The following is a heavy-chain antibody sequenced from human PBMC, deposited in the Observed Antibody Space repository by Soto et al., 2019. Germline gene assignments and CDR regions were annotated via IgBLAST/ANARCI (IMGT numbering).Heavy chain of an antibody. CDR1: GGSISSGAYY. D-gene: IGHD6-13*01. V-gene: IGHV4-31*03. CDR2: ISYSGST. Sequence: TLSLTCTVSGGSISSGAYYWSWIRQHPGKGLGWIGYISYSGSTYYNPSLKSRVTISIDTSKNQFSLSLSSVTAADTAVYYCANLLLGSSWYNGGFDIWGQGTMVTVSS. J-gene: IGHJ3*02. CDR3: ANLLLGSSWYNGGFDI.